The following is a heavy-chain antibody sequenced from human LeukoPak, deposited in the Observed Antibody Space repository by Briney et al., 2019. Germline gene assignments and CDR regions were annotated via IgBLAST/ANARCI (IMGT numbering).Heavy chain of an antibody. CDR3: ARDGGHSTDLDY. D-gene: IGHD2-8*02. V-gene: IGHV3-7*01. CDR1: GFTFSRHW. CDR2: IKQDGSER. J-gene: IGHJ4*02. Sequence: GGSLRLSCATSGFTFSRHWMTWVRQAPGKGPEWVANIKQDGSERYYVHSVRGRFTISRDNAKNALYLQVNSPRAEDTAVYYCARDGGHSTDLDYWGQGILVTVSS.